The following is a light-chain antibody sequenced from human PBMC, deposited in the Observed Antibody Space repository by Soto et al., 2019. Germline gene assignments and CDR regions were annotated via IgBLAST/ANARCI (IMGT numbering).Light chain of an antibody. V-gene: IGKV3-11*01. CDR1: QSISSY. CDR2: DAS. J-gene: IGKJ1*01. Sequence: EIVLTQSPATLSLSPGERATLSCRASQSISSYLAWYQHKPGQAPRLLIYDASTRAAGIPARFSGSGSGTDFTLTLSSLEPEDFAVYFCQLRSNWPPTWTFGQGTKVEVK. CDR3: QLRSNWPPTWT.